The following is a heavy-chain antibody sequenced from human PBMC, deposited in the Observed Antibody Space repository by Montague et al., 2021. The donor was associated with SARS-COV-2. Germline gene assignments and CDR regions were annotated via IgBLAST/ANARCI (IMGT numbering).Heavy chain of an antibody. Sequence: SETLSLTCTVSGGSINSYYWSWIRQPSGKGLEWIGCIYTSGSTNXNPSLKSRVAMSVDTSKYQFSLKLTSVTAADTAVYYCARGRYSSSWYGTKYYFDYWGQGTLVTVSS. V-gene: IGHV4-4*07. D-gene: IGHD6-13*01. CDR2: IYTSGST. CDR3: ARGRYSSSWYGTKYYFDY. J-gene: IGHJ4*02. CDR1: GGSINSYY.